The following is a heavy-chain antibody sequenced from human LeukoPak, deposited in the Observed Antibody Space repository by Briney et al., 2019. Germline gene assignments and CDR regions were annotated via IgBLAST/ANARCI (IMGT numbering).Heavy chain of an antibody. CDR3: ATSRGYCSSASCTPFDY. Sequence: ASVKVSCKASGYTFTRYYIHWVRQAPGQGLEWMGWINPNSGGTNYAQKFQGRVTMTRDTSISTAYMELSRLRSDDTAVFYCATSRGYCSSASCTPFDYWGQGTLVTVSS. D-gene: IGHD2-2*01. CDR1: GYTFTRYY. J-gene: IGHJ4*02. CDR2: INPNSGGT. V-gene: IGHV1-2*02.